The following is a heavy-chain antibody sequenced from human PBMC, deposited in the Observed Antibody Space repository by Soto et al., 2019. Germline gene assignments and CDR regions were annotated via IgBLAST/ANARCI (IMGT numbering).Heavy chain of an antibody. D-gene: IGHD3-10*01. CDR1: GGTFSSYA. CDR3: AGARRWTIVRGVMTYYFDY. CDR2: IIPIFGTA. Sequence: QVQLVQSGAEVKKPGSSVKVSCKASGGTFSSYAISWVRQAPGQGLEWMGGIIPIFGTANYAQKFQGRGTVTADESTSPAYMDPGSLGSEDTAVYYCAGARRWTIVRGVMTYYFDYWGQGTLVTVSS. J-gene: IGHJ4*02. V-gene: IGHV1-69*12.